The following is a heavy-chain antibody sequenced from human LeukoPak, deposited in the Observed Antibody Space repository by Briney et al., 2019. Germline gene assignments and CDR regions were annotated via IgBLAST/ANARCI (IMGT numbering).Heavy chain of an antibody. CDR1: GYTFTSYY. CDR2: INPSGGST. Sequence: ASVKVSCKASGYTFTSYYMHWVRQAPGQGLEWMGIINPSGGSTSYAQKFQGRVTMTRDTSTSTVYMELSSLRSEDTAVYYCARDGRQWLVTRSFDYRGQGSLVTVSS. D-gene: IGHD6-19*01. V-gene: IGHV1-46*01. J-gene: IGHJ4*02. CDR3: ARDGRQWLVTRSFDY.